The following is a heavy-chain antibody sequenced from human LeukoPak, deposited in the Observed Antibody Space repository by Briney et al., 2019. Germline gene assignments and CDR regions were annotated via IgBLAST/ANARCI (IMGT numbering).Heavy chain of an antibody. D-gene: IGHD1-26*01. V-gene: IGHV3-48*04. Sequence: GGSLRLSCEASGFTFTNYAMSWVRQAPGKGLEWVSYITADGTNKYDADSVKGRFTISRDNAKNSLYLQMNSLRVDDTAIYYCAREVKWELPDYWGQGTLVTVSS. J-gene: IGHJ4*02. CDR2: ITADGTNK. CDR3: AREVKWELPDY. CDR1: GFTFTNYA.